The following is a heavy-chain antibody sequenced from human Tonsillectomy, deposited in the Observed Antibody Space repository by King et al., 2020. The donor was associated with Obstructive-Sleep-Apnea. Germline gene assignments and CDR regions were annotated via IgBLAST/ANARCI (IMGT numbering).Heavy chain of an antibody. D-gene: IGHD6-13*01. J-gene: IGHJ4*02. CDR1: GFSFSDYD. CDR2: IAVRGGNT. Sequence: VQLVESGGGLVQPGGSLRLSCAASGFSFSDYDMNWVRQAPGKGLEWVSTIAVRGGNTYYADSVKGRFTISRDNSKNILYLQMSSLRAEDTAVYFCAKAERGYGSSWYYFDYWGQGALVTVSS. CDR3: AKAERGYGSSWYYFDY. V-gene: IGHV3-23*04.